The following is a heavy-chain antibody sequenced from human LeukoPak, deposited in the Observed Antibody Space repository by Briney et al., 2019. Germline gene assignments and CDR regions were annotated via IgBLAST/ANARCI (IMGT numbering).Heavy chain of an antibody. CDR2: IYTRGST. V-gene: IGHV4-4*07. CDR1: GGSINNYY. J-gene: IGHJ3*02. CDR3: ARGRYCSADICSGGDAFDI. D-gene: IGHD2-15*01. Sequence: TSETLSLTCTVSGGSINNYYWSWIRQPAGKGLEWIGCIYTRGSTHYNPSLKSRVTMAVDTSKNQFSLKLSSVTAADTAVYYCARGRYCSADICSGGDAFDIWGQGTMVSVSS.